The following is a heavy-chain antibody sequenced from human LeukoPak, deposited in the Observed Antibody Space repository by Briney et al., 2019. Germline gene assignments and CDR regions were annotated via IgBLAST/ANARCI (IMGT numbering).Heavy chain of an antibody. D-gene: IGHD3-22*01. J-gene: IGHJ4*02. Sequence: GGSLRLSCAASGFTFSSYAMSWFLQAPGKWLEWVSAISGSGGSTYYTDSVKGRFTISRDNSKNTLYLQMNSLRAEDTAVYYCAKDTNYYDSPTFDYWGQGTLVTVSS. CDR2: ISGSGGST. CDR3: AKDTNYYDSPTFDY. CDR1: GFTFSSYA. V-gene: IGHV3-23*01.